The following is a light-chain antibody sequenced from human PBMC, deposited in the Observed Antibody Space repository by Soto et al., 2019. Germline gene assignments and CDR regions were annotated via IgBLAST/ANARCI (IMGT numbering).Light chain of an antibody. CDR2: DAS. CDR3: QQFNH. V-gene: IGKV1D-13*01. CDR1: QGIGSA. J-gene: IGKJ3*01. Sequence: AIQLTQSPSSLSASVGDRVTITCRASQGIGSALAWYQQKTGKAPDLLIHDASSLESGVPSRFSGSGSGTDFTLTINSLQPEDFATYYCQQFNHFGPGTKVDI.